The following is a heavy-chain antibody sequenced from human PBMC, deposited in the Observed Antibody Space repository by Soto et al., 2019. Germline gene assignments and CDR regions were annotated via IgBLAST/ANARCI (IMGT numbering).Heavy chain of an antibody. Sequence: ASVKVSCKDSGGLFSSFAISWVRQAPGQGLEWLGGIIPVFGTTNYAEKFQDRVTITADESTNTAYMELTSLTSGETAMYYCARGGGPYVWFNEFWGQGTQVTVSS. V-gene: IGHV1-69*13. J-gene: IGHJ4*02. CDR1: GGLFSSFA. CDR2: IIPVFGTT. CDR3: ARGGGPYVWFNEF. D-gene: IGHD3-16*01.